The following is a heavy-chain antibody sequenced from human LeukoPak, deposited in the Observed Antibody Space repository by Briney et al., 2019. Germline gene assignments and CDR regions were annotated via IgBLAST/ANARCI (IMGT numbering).Heavy chain of an antibody. D-gene: IGHD1-26*01. J-gene: IGHJ4*02. CDR2: INHSGST. V-gene: IGHV4-39*07. Sequence: SETLSLTCTVSGGSISSSRYYWGWIRQPPGKGLEWIGEINHSGSTNYNPSLKSRVTISVDTSKNQFSLKLSSVTAADTAVYYCARGPSGSRSDWGQGTLVTVSS. CDR3: ARGPSGSRSD. CDR1: GGSISSSRYY.